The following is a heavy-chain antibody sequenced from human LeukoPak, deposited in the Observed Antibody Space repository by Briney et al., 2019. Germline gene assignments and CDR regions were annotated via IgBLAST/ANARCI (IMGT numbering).Heavy chain of an antibody. V-gene: IGHV3-30*03. CDR1: GFTFSSYG. CDR3: ARDRYSSMWSVFEY. Sequence: GRSLRLSCAASGFTFSSYGMHWVRQAPGKGLEWVAGILYDGSNKYYADSVKGRFTISRDNSKNTLYLQVNSLRAEDTAVYYCARDRYSSMWSVFEYWGQGALVTVSS. D-gene: IGHD6-13*01. J-gene: IGHJ4*02. CDR2: ILYDGSNK.